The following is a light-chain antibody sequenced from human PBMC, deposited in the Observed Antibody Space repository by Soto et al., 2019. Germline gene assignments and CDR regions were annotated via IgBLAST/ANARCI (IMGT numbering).Light chain of an antibody. CDR2: DII. CDR3: VSFTTSKSYV. V-gene: IGLV2-14*03. J-gene: IGLJ1*01. CDR1: SSDVGAYIF. Sequence: QSALTQPASVSGSPGQSITISCTGTSSDVGAYIFVSWYQQHPGKAPKLMIYDIINRPAGVSHRFSGSKSGNTASLTISGLQAEDEAEYYCVSFTTSKSYVFGTGTKLTVL.